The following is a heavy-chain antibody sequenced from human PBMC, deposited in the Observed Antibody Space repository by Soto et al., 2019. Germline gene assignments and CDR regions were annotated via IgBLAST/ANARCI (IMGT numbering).Heavy chain of an antibody. D-gene: IGHD6-13*01. Sequence: DVELSESGGGLVQPGGSLRLSCAASGFNFRSYAMSWVRRAPGKGLEWVSAISGSGGNSYFADSVRGRFTISRDNSKNTLYLQLSSLRVEDTAEYFCAKGRGSSWTIDYWGHGTLVTVSS. CDR3: AKGRGSSWTIDY. CDR1: GFNFRSYA. CDR2: ISGSGGNS. J-gene: IGHJ4*01. V-gene: IGHV3-23*01.